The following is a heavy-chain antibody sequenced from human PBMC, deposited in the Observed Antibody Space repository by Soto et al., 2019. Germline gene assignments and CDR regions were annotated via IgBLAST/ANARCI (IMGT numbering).Heavy chain of an antibody. V-gene: IGHV4-4*02. D-gene: IGHD3-3*01. CDR2: IYHSGST. Sequence: QVQLQESGPGLVKPSGTLSLTCAVSGGSISSSNWWSWVRQPPGKGLEWIGEIYHSGSTNYNPSLKSRVTISVDKSKNQFSLKLSSVTAADTAVYYCARELAPVWSGYRGKYYYYGMDVWGQGTTVTVSS. J-gene: IGHJ6*02. CDR3: ARELAPVWSGYRGKYYYYGMDV. CDR1: GGSISSSNW.